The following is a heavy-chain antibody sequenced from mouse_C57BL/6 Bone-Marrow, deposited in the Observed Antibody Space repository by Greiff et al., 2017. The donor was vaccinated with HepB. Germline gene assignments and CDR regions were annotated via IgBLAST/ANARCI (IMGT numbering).Heavy chain of an antibody. J-gene: IGHJ3*01. CDR3: AINFLYYGSSYLAY. Sequence: VQLQQPGAELVKPGASVKVSCKASGYTFTSYWMHWVKQRPGQGLEWIGRIHPSDSDTNYNQKFKGKATLTVDKSSSTAYMQLSSLTSEDSAVYYCAINFLYYGSSYLAYWGQGTLVTVSA. CDR2: IHPSDSDT. CDR1: GYTFTSYW. V-gene: IGHV1-74*01. D-gene: IGHD1-1*01.